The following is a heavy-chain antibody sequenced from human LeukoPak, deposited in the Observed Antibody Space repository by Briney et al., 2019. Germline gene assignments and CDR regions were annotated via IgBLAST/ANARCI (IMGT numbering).Heavy chain of an antibody. V-gene: IGHV3-7*01. CDR1: GGSISSSNW. D-gene: IGHD5-18*01. J-gene: IGHJ4*02. Sequence: PSETLSLTCAVSGGSISSSNWWSWVRQPPGKGLEWVANIKQGGSEINYVDSVKGRFTISRDNAKNSLFLQMNSLRAEDTAVYYCAMAGYSDGPFDFDYWGQGTLVTVSS. CDR3: AMAGYSDGPFDFDY. CDR2: IKQGGSEI.